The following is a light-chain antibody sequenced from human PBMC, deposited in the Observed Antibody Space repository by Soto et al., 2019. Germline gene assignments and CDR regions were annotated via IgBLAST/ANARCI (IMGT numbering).Light chain of an antibody. J-gene: IGKJ1*01. V-gene: IGKV3-20*01. CDR3: QHYGSSPQWT. CDR2: GAS. CDR1: QSVSNNY. Sequence: EIVLTQSPGTLSLSPGERATLSCRASQSVSNNYLACYQQKPGQAPRLLIYGASISSTGITDRFSGSGSGTDFTLTISRLEPEDFVVYYCQHYGSSPQWTFGQGNKVAIK.